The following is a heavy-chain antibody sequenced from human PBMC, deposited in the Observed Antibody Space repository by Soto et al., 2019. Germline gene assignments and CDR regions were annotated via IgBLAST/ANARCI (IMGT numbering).Heavy chain of an antibody. Sequence: QLQLQESGPGLVKPSETLSLTCTVSGGSISSSSYYWGWIRQPPGKGLEWIGSIYYSGSTYYNPSLTSRVTISVATSKNPVTLKLSSVTAADTALYYCARHPSPPDILTCYYRRGANWFDPRGQGTLVTVSS. D-gene: IGHD3-9*01. V-gene: IGHV4-39*01. J-gene: IGHJ5*02. CDR3: ARHPSPPDILTCYYRRGANWFDP. CDR2: IYYSGST. CDR1: GGSISSSSYY.